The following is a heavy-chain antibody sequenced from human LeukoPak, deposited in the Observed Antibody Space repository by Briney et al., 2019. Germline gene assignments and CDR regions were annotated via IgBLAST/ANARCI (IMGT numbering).Heavy chain of an antibody. V-gene: IGHV4-61*05. CDR2: IYYSGST. D-gene: IGHD3-10*01. CDR1: GGSISSSSYY. CDR3: ASRTESSSGSSDWAVDY. Sequence: LETLSLTCTVSGGSISSSSYYWGWIRQPPGKGLEWIGYIYYSGSTNYNPSLKSRVTISVDTSKNQFSLKLSSVTAADTAVYYCASRTESSSGSSDWAVDYWGQGTLVTVSS. J-gene: IGHJ4*02.